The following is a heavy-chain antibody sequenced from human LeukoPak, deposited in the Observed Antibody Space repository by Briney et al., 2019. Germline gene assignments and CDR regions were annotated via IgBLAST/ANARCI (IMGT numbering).Heavy chain of an antibody. CDR1: GGSISSSTYY. V-gene: IGHV4-31*03. D-gene: IGHD5-18*01. CDR3: ARGPYTAMEYYFDY. Sequence: SETLSLTCTVSGGSISSSTYYWGWIRQPPGKGLEWIGYIYYSGSTYYDPSLKSRVTISVDTSKNQFSLKLSSVTAADTAVYYCARGPYTAMEYYFDYWGQGTLVTVSS. CDR2: IYYSGST. J-gene: IGHJ4*02.